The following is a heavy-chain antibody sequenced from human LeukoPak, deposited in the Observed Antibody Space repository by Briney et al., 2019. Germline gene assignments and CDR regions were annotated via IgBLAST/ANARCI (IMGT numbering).Heavy chain of an antibody. J-gene: IGHJ5*02. V-gene: IGHV4-59*01. CDR1: GGSISSYY. D-gene: IGHD2-21*01. CDR2: IYYSGST. CDR3: ARGIPQVTNWFDP. Sequence: SETLSLTWTVSGGSISSYYWSWIRQPPGKGLEWIGYIYYSGSTNYNPSLKSRVTISVDTSKNQFSLKLSSVTAADTAVYYCARGIPQVTNWFDPWGQGTLVTVSS.